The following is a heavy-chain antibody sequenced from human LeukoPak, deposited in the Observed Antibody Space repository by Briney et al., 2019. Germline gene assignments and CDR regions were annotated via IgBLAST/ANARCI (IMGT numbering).Heavy chain of an antibody. D-gene: IGHD3-10*01. CDR2: INPNSGGT. CDR1: GYTFIGYY. Sequence: ASVKVSCKASGYTFIGYYMHWVRQAPGQGLEWMGWINPNSGGTNYAQKFQGRVTMTRDTSISTAYMELSRLRPDDTAVYYCARAGKLMITMVRGALASKKGFDIWGQGTMVTVSS. J-gene: IGHJ3*02. CDR3: ARAGKLMITMVRGALASKKGFDI. V-gene: IGHV1-2*02.